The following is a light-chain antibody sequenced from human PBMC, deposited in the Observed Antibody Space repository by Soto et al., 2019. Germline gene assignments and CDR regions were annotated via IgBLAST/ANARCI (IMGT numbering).Light chain of an antibody. CDR2: GAS. CDR3: QQYGSSPLYT. J-gene: IGKJ2*01. V-gene: IGKV3-20*01. CDR1: QSVAIN. Sequence: ETVMTQSPVTLSVSPGERAALSCRASQSVAINLAWYQQRPGQAPRLLIYGASTRATGIPARFSGSGSGTDFTLTISRLEPEDFAVYYCQQYGSSPLYTFGQGTKVDIK.